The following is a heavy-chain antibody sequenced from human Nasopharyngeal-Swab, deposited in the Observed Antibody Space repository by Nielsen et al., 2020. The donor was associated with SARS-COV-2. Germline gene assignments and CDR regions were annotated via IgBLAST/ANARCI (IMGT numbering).Heavy chain of an antibody. CDR3: ARDGSYSSGYFDY. D-gene: IGHD6-19*01. CDR2: IYRGGST. J-gene: IGHJ4*02. V-gene: IGHV3-53*01. Sequence: WLRQPPGKGLEWVSVIYRGGSTYYADSVKGRFTISRDNSKKTLYLQMNSLRAEDTAVYYCARDGSYSSGYFDYWGQGTLVTVSS.